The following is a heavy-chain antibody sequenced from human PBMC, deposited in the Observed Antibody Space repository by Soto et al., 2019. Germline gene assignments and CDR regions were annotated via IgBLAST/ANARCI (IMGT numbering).Heavy chain of an antibody. Sequence: SETLSLTCTVSGGSISSSSFHWGWIRQPPGKGLEWIGSIYYSGSTYYSPSLKSRVTISVDTSKNQFSLKLSSVTAADTAVYYCARLKQQLIPDLATTFYYFDYWGQGTLVTVSS. D-gene: IGHD6-13*01. CDR3: ARLKQQLIPDLATTFYYFDY. CDR1: GGSISSSSFH. CDR2: IYYSGST. J-gene: IGHJ4*02. V-gene: IGHV4-39*07.